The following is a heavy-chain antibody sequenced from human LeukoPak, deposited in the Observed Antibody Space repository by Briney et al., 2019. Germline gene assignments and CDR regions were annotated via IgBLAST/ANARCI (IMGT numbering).Heavy chain of an antibody. CDR1: GFTFSNAW. V-gene: IGHV3-15*01. D-gene: IGHD1-26*01. Sequence: GGSLRLSCAASGASGFTFSNAWMNWVRQAPGKGLEWVGRMKSKSDGGKIDYAAPVKGRCTISRDDSENTLYLEMNSLKTEDTAVYYCTTERAGSFPYWGQGTLVTVSS. CDR3: TTERAGSFPY. J-gene: IGHJ4*02. CDR2: MKSKSDGGKI.